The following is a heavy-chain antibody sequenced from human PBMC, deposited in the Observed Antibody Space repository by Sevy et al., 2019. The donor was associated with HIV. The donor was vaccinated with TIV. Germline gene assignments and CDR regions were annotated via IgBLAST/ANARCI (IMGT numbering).Heavy chain of an antibody. CDR3: ARSGDSSALRGGYQYAINL. Sequence: SETLSLTCTVSGDSNGGTTDYWAWFRQPPGMELEWIGSVYYSGRAHYHWSLKSRVTISIESSKNQFSLKLTSVTSADTAVYYCARSGDSSALRGGYQYAINLWGQGTTVTVSS. J-gene: IGHJ6*02. CDR1: GDSNGGTTDY. CDR2: VYYSGRA. V-gene: IGHV4-39*01. D-gene: IGHD3-22*01.